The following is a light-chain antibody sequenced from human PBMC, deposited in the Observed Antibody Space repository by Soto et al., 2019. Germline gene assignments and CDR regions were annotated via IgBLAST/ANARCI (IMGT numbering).Light chain of an antibody. CDR3: SSYTTTNTLWV. CDR1: SSDVGAYNY. V-gene: IGLV2-14*01. J-gene: IGLJ3*02. CDR2: DVS. Sequence: QSVLTQPASVSGSPGQSITISCTGTSSDVGAYNYVSWYHQHPGKAPKLIIPDVSNRPSGVSNRFSGSKSGNTASLTISGLQAEDEADYFCSSYTTTNTLWVFGGGTKLTVL.